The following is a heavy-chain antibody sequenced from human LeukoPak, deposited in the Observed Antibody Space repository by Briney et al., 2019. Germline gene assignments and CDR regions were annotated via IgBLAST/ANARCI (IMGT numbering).Heavy chain of an antibody. V-gene: IGHV3-30-3*01. D-gene: IGHD6-19*01. J-gene: IGHJ4*02. CDR2: ISYDGSNK. CDR3: ARDRTSSGSFFEH. Sequence: GGSLRLSCAVYGFTFSTYSIHWARQAPGEWLGWVAVISYDGSNKYYAHSVRGRFSIPRDNSKHTLYLQMNSLRAEDTAVYYCARDRTSSGSFFEHWGQGALVTVSS. CDR1: GFTFSTYS.